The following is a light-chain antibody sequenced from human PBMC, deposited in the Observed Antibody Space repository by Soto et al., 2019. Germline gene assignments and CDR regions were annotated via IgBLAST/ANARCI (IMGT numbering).Light chain of an antibody. CDR1: QSISSW. CDR3: QQYNTFPLT. J-gene: IGKJ4*01. Sequence: DIQMTQTPSTLSASVGDRVTITCRASQSISSWLAWYQQKPGKAPKLLIYTASTLESGVPSRFSGSGSGTEFTLTISSLQPDDFATYYCQQYNTFPLTFGGGTKVEIK. V-gene: IGKV1-5*03. CDR2: TAS.